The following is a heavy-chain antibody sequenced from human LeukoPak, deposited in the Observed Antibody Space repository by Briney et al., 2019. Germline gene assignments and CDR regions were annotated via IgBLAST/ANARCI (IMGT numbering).Heavy chain of an antibody. D-gene: IGHD4-23*01. CDR3: ARGKDFGGIRRLDY. CDR2: IIPILGIA. CDR1: GGTFSSYT. Sequence: AAVKVSCKASGGTFSSYTISWVRQAPGQGLEWMGRIIPILGIANYAQKFQGRVTITADKSTSTAYMELSSLRSEDTAVYCCARGKDFGGIRRLDYWGQGTLVTVSS. V-gene: IGHV1-69*02. J-gene: IGHJ4*02.